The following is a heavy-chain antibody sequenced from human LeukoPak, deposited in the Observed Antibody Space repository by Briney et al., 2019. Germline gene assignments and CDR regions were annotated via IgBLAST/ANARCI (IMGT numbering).Heavy chain of an antibody. CDR3: ARDQLRYFDWLPYH. CDR2: IKHDGNEK. Sequence: GGSLRLSCAASGFTFSTYWMSWVRQAPGKGLEWVANIKHDGNEKYYVDSVKGRFTISRDNAKNSLYLQMNSLRAEDTAVYYCARDQLRYFDWLPYHWGQGTLVTVSS. CDR1: GFTFSTYW. V-gene: IGHV3-7*01. D-gene: IGHD3-9*01. J-gene: IGHJ5*02.